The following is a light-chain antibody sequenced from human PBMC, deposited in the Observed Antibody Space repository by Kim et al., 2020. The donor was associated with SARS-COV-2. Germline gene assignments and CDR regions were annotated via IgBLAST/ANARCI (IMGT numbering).Light chain of an antibody. Sequence: QRVTISCSGSSSNIGSNTVNWDQQLPGTAPKLLIYSNNQRPSGVPDRFSGSKSGTSASLAISGLQSEDEADYYCAAWDDSLNGVVFGGGTQLTVL. V-gene: IGLV1-44*01. CDR3: AAWDDSLNGVV. J-gene: IGLJ2*01. CDR2: SNN. CDR1: SSNIGSNT.